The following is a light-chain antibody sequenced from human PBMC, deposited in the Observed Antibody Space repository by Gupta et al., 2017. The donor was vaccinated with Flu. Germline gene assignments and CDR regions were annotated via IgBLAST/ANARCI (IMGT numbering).Light chain of an antibody. J-gene: IGLJ3*02. Sequence: SWYHQRPGTTPTLLISNTHPRSSGVPKRFSGSMAGSTAALTISGRQAEDEAAYYCAALLDTGSGVFGGGTKMTVL. V-gene: IGLV1-44*01. CDR2: NTH. CDR3: AALLDTGSGV.